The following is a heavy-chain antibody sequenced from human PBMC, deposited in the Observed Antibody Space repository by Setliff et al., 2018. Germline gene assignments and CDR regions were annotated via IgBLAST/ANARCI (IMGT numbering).Heavy chain of an antibody. J-gene: IGHJ4*02. CDR3: RYWSGYYNNDY. CDR1: GYSISSGHF. V-gene: IGHV4-38-2*01. CDR2: IFHSGST. Sequence: SETLSLTCGVSGYSISSGHFWGWIRQPPGKGLEWLGNIFHSGSTYYNPTLNSRVTMSVDKSKNQFSLNLNSVTAADTAVYYCRYWSGYYNNDYWGQGTLVTVSS. D-gene: IGHD3-3*01.